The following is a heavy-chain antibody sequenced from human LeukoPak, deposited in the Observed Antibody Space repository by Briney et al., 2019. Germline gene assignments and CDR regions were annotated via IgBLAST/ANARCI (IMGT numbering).Heavy chain of an antibody. D-gene: IGHD2-8*02. V-gene: IGHV3-30*18. CDR3: AKGRLSVVYGVDY. CDR1: GFTFSSYG. CDR2: ISYDGSNK. J-gene: IGHJ4*02. Sequence: GRSLRLSCAASGFTFSSYGMHWVRQAPGKGLEWVAVISYDGSNKYYADSVKGRFTISRDNSKNTLYLQMNSLRAEDTAVYYCAKGRLSVVYGVDYWGQGTLATVSS.